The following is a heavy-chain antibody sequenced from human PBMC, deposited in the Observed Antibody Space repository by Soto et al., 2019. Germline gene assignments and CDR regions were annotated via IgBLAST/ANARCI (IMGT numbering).Heavy chain of an antibody. D-gene: IGHD2-2*02. J-gene: IGHJ4*02. CDR3: TRDESGVVVVPAAIRRAYFDY. CDR1: GFTFGDYA. V-gene: IGHV3-49*03. CDR2: IRSKAYGGTT. Sequence: GGSLRLSCTASGFTFGDYAMSWFRQAPGKGLEWVGFIRSKAYGGTTEYAASVKGRFTISRDDSKSIAYLQMNSLKTEGTAVYYCTRDESGVVVVPAAIRRAYFDYWGQGTLVTVSS.